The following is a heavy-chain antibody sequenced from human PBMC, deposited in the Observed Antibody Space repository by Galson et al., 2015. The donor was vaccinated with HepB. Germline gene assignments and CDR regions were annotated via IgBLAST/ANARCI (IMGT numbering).Heavy chain of an antibody. CDR3: ARNPNHYYDSTHFDY. D-gene: IGHD3-22*01. Sequence: LSLTYAVSGGSISSSNWWSWVRQPPGKGLEWIGEIYHSGSTNYNPSLKSRVTISVDKSKNQFSLKLSSVTAADTAVYYCARNPNHYYDSTHFDYWGQGTLVTVSS. J-gene: IGHJ4*02. V-gene: IGHV4-4*02. CDR1: GGSISSSNW. CDR2: IYHSGST.